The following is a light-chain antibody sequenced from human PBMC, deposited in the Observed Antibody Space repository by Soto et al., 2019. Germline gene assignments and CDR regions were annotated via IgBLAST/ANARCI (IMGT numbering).Light chain of an antibody. CDR2: GAS. CDR3: QQYGSSPH. J-gene: IGKJ5*01. CDR1: QSVSSSY. V-gene: IGKV3-20*01. Sequence: EIGLTQSPGTLSLSPGERATLSCRASQSVSSSYLAWYQQIPGQAPRLLIYGASSRATGIPDRFSGSGSGTEFTLTISRLEPEDFAVYYCQQYGSSPHFGQGTRPEIK.